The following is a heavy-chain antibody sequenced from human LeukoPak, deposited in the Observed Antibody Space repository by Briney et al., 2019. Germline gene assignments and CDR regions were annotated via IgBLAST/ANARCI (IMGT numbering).Heavy chain of an antibody. CDR1: GFTFSSYA. CDR3: AKDPRGPRGGRGYNWFDP. V-gene: IGHV3-23*01. CDR2: ISGSGGST. Sequence: GGSLRLSCAASGFTFSSYAMSWVRQAPGKGLEWVSAISGSGGSTYYADSVKGRFTISRDNSKNTLYLQMNSLRAEDTAVYYCAKDPRGPRGGRGYNWFDPGGQGTLSPSPQ. D-gene: IGHD3-10*01. J-gene: IGHJ5*02.